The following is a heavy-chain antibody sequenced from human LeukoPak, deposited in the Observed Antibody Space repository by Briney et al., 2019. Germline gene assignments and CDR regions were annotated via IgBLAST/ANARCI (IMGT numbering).Heavy chain of an antibody. V-gene: IGHV3-23*01. J-gene: IGHJ4*02. D-gene: IGHD6-19*01. CDR3: ARRSGIAVAGAFDY. CDR2: ISGSGGST. Sequence: GRSLRLSCAASGFTFSSYGMGWVRQAPGKGLEWVSAISGSGGSTYYADSVKGRFTISRDNSKNTLYLQMNSPRAEDTAVYYCARRSGIAVAGAFDYWGQGTLVTVSS. CDR1: GFTFSSYG.